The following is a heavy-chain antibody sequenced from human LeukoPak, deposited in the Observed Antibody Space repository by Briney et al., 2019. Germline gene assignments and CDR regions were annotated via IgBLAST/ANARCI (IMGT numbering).Heavy chain of an antibody. D-gene: IGHD6-13*01. Sequence: GGSLRLSCAGSGFTFSHFWMNWVRQAPGKGLEYVSAISSNGGSTYYANSVKGRFTISRDNSKNTLYLQMGSLRAEDMAVYYCAIAYSSSRYYFDCWGQGTLVTVSS. CDR1: GFTFSHFW. V-gene: IGHV3-64*01. CDR3: AIAYSSSRYYFDC. J-gene: IGHJ4*02. CDR2: ISSNGGST.